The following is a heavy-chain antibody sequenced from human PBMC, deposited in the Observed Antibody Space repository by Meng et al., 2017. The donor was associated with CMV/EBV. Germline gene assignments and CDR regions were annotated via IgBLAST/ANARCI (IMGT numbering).Heavy chain of an antibody. V-gene: IGHV4-39*07. CDR1: GGSISSSSYY. J-gene: IGHJ6*02. CDR3: ARDGSSSVYYYYGMDV. D-gene: IGHD6-6*01. Sequence: GSLRLSCTVSGGSISSSSYYWGWIRQPPGKGLEWIGSIYYSGSTYYNPSLKSRVTISVDTSKNQFSLKLSFVTAADTAVYYCARDGSSSVYYYYGMDVWGQGTTVTVSS. CDR2: IYYSGST.